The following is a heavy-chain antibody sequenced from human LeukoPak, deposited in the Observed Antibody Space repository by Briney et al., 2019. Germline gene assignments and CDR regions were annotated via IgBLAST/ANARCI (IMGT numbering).Heavy chain of an antibody. CDR2: INPNSGGT. J-gene: IGHJ4*02. CDR1: GYTFTGYY. CDR3: ARDLSDPRTYCSGGSCYPI. Sequence: GASVKVSCKASGYTFTGYYMHWVRQAPGQGLEWMGWINPNSGGTNYAQKFQGRVTMTRDTSISTAYMELSRLRSDDAAVYYCARDLSDPRTYCSGGSCYPIWGQGTLVTVSS. D-gene: IGHD2-15*01. V-gene: IGHV1-2*02.